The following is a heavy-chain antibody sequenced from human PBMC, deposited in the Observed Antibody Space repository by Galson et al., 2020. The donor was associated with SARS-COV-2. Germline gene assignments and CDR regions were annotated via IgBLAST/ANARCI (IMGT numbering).Heavy chain of an antibody. V-gene: IGHV3-43*01. CDR2: ISWDGGST. D-gene: IGHD2-2*01. CDR1: ALTLDDYT. CDR3: AKDRVVGLFWRSDGMDV. Sequence: GGSLRLSWAADALTLDDYTMHWVRQAPGKGLEWVSLISWDGGSTYYAASVKGRFTISRDNSKNSLYLQMNSLSTEDTALYYCAKDRVVGLFWRSDGMDVWGQGTTVTVSS. J-gene: IGHJ6*02.